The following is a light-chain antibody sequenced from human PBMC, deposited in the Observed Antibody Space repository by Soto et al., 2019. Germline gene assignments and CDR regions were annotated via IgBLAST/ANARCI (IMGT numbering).Light chain of an antibody. J-gene: IGKJ3*01. V-gene: IGKV1-27*01. CDR3: QKHNGAPFT. Sequence: DFQMTQSPSSLSASVGDRVTITCRASQAISNYLAWYQQKPGKVPKLLVYGASTLQSGVTSRFSGSGSGTDFTLTISNLQPEDVATYYCQKHNGAPFTFGPGTKVDIK. CDR1: QAISNY. CDR2: GAS.